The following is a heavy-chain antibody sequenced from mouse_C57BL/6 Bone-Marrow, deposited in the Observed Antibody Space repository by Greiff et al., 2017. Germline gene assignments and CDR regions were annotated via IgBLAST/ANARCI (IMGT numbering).Heavy chain of an antibody. J-gene: IGHJ3*01. V-gene: IGHV2-5*01. CDR1: GFSLTSYG. D-gene: IGHD1-1*01. CDR2: IWRGGST. CDR3: AKGPYYYGSSLAY. Sequence: VMLVESGPGLVQPSQSLSITCTVSGFSLTSYGVHWVRQSPGKGLEWLGVIWRGGSTDYNAAFMSRLSITKDNSKSQVFFKMNSLQADDTAIYXCAKGPYYYGSSLAYWGQGTLVTVSA.